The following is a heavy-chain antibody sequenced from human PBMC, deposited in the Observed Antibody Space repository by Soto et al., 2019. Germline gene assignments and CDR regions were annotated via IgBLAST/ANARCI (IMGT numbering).Heavy chain of an antibody. Sequence: PSETLSLTCAVYGGSFSGYYWSWIRQPPGKGLEWIGEINHSGSTNYNPSLKSRVTISVDTSKNQFSLKLSSVTAADTAVYYCARDDRSGSYYNWFDPWGQGTLVTVSS. D-gene: IGHD3-10*01. V-gene: IGHV4-34*01. CDR2: INHSGST. J-gene: IGHJ5*02. CDR3: ARDDRSGSYYNWFDP. CDR1: GGSFSGYY.